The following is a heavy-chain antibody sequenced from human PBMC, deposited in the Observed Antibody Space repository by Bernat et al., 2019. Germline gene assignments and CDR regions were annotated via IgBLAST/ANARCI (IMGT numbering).Heavy chain of an antibody. CDR2: ISPRGAGT. CDR3: AKDCPRGTTSCYVDY. CDR1: GFTFSNFA. D-gene: IGHD2-2*01. J-gene: IGHJ4*02. Sequence: EVQLLESGGGLVQPGGSLRLSCVASGFTFSNFAMSWVRQAPGKGLEWVSGISPRGAGTYYADSVKGRFTIPRDDSKNTLYLQVNSLRAEDTAVYYCAKDCPRGTTSCYVDYWGQGTLVTVSS. V-gene: IGHV3-23*01.